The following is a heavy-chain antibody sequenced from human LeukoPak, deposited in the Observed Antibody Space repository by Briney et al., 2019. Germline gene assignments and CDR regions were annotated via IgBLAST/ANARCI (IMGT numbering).Heavy chain of an antibody. CDR1: GFTFSSYW. Sequence: GGSLRLSCAASGFTFSSYWMSWVRQAPGKGLEWVANIKQDGSEKYYVDSVKGRFTISRDNAKNSLYLQMNSLRAEDTAVYYCARAEYSSGWDYFDYWGQGTLVTVSS. J-gene: IGHJ4*02. V-gene: IGHV3-7*01. CDR3: ARAEYSSGWDYFDY. D-gene: IGHD6-19*01. CDR2: IKQDGSEK.